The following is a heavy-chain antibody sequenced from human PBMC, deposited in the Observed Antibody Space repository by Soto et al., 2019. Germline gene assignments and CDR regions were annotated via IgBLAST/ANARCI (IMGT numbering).Heavy chain of an antibody. D-gene: IGHD6-13*01. CDR2: INPSGGST. CDR3: ARMKAAAGTWGYYYYGMDV. J-gene: IGHJ6*02. Sequence: GASVKVSCKASGYTFTSYYMHWVRQAPGQGLEWMGIINPSGGSTSYAQKFQGRVTMTRDMSSSTVYMELSSLSFEDTAVFFFARMKAAAGTWGYYYYGMDVWGQGTTVTVSS. CDR1: GYTFTSYY. V-gene: IGHV1-46*01.